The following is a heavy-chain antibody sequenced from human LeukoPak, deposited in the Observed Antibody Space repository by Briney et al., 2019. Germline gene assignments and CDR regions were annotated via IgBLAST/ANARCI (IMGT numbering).Heavy chain of an antibody. CDR3: AKDRISGDPKFFGL. CDR1: GFSFSTYA. D-gene: IGHD3-3*01. J-gene: IGHJ2*01. CDR2: ISDGGT. V-gene: IGHV3-23*01. Sequence: PGGSLRLSCAASGFSFSTYAMSWVRQAPGKGLEWVSAISDGGTYYADSVKGRFTISRDSSKNTLYLQMNSLRAEDTALYYCAKDRISGDPKFFGLWGRGTLVTVSS.